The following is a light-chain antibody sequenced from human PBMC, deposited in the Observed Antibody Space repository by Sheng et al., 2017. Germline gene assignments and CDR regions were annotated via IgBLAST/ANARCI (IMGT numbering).Light chain of an antibody. CDR3: QTFGYSPPWT. CDR1: QTVRDNH. CDR2: GAS. Sequence: ETVLTQSPGTLSVSPGERATLSCRASQTVRDNHLAWYQQRPGQAPRLLIYGASTRATGIPSRFSGGGSGTDFTLTINRLEPEDFAVYHCQTFGYSPPWTFGQGTKVEIK. V-gene: IGKV3-20*01. J-gene: IGKJ1*01.